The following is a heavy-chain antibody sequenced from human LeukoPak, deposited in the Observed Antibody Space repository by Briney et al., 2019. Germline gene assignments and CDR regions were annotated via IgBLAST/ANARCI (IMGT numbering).Heavy chain of an antibody. D-gene: IGHD1-26*01. CDR1: GFTFSSYA. CDR2: ISYDGSNK. V-gene: IGHV3-30-3*01. Sequence: PGRSLRLSCAASGFTFSSYAMHWVRQAPGKGLEWVAVISYDGSNKYYADSVRGWFTISRDNSKNTLYVQMNSLRDEDTAVYYCAKDQRWESPHYLDSWGQGTLVTVSS. J-gene: IGHJ4*02. CDR3: AKDQRWESPHYLDS.